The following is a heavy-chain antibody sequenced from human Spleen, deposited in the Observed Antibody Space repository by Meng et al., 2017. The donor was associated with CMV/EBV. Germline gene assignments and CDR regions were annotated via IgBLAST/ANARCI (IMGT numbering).Heavy chain of an antibody. CDR3: ARDLSGSRDY. V-gene: IGHV3-74*01. CDR2: INEDGRIT. Sequence: VKLVAAGGVLIQPGGSLRLSCEDSGFTFRNYWMHWVRQVPGEGLVWVSRINEDGRITSYADSVKGRFTISRDNARNTLYLQMNSLRADDSAVYYCARDLSGSRDYWGRGTLVTVSS. J-gene: IGHJ4*02. CDR1: GFTFRNYW. D-gene: IGHD1-26*01.